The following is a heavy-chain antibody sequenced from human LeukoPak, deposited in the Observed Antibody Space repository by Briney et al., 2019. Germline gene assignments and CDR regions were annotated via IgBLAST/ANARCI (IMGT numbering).Heavy chain of an antibody. Sequence: GGSLRLSCAASGFTFSCYAMSWVRQAPGKGLEWVSAISGSGGSTYYADSVKGRFSISRNNSKNTLYLQMNSRRAEDTAVYYCAKDLWPNYDILTGYYFPFDDWGQGTLVTVSS. CDR1: GFTFSCYA. CDR3: AKDLWPNYDILTGYYFPFDD. J-gene: IGHJ4*02. V-gene: IGHV3-23*01. CDR2: ISGSGGST. D-gene: IGHD3-9*01.